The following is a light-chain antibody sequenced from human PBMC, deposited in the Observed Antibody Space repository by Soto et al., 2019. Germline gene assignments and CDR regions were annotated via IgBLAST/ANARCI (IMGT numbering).Light chain of an antibody. Sequence: EVVMTQSPDTLSVSPGERATLSCRASQNINSNLAWYQQKPGQAPRLLIYDASIRATGIPARFSGSGSGTEIALTIASLESEDFAVYYCQQYNNWPPMYTFGQGTKLEIK. CDR3: QQYNNWPPMYT. J-gene: IGKJ2*01. CDR1: QNINSN. CDR2: DAS. V-gene: IGKV3D-15*01.